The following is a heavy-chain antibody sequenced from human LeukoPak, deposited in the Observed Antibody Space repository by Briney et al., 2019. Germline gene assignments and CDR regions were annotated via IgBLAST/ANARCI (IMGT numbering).Heavy chain of an antibody. CDR2: IHNSGTT. D-gene: IGHD3-10*01. V-gene: IGHV4-34*01. CDR3: ARRYYYNLGSFPFDF. Sequence: SETLSLTCAVSGGPFSGYFWSWIRQSSGKGLEWIGEIHNSGTTNYNPSLNSRVTISEDTSRNQFCLNLSSVTAADTAVYYCARRYYYNLGSFPFDFWGQGTLVTVSS. CDR1: GGPFSGYF. J-gene: IGHJ4*02.